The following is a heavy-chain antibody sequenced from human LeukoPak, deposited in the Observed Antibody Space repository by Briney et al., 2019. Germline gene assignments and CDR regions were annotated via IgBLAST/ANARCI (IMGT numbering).Heavy chain of an antibody. CDR1: GFTFSSYG. Sequence: GGSLRLSCAASGFTFSSYGVHWVRQAPGKGLEWVAVISYDGSNKDYADSVKGRFTISRDNSKNTLYLQMNSLRVEDTALYYCAKGNIVVVSAAPFDYWGQGTLVTVSS. V-gene: IGHV3-30*18. J-gene: IGHJ4*02. D-gene: IGHD2-2*01. CDR2: ISYDGSNK. CDR3: AKGNIVVVSAAPFDY.